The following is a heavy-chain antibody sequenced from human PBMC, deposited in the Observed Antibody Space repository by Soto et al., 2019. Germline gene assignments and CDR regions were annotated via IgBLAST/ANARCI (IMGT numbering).Heavy chain of an antibody. CDR3: AKDSSYYDSSGYYYIYYYYGMDV. D-gene: IGHD3-22*01. V-gene: IGHV3-23*01. CDR1: GFTFSSYA. J-gene: IGHJ6*02. CDR2: ISGSGGST. Sequence: EVQLLESGGGLVQPGGSLRLSCAASGFTFSSYAMSWVRQAPGKGLEWVSAISGSGGSTYYADSVKGRFTISRDNSKHTLYLQMNSLRAEDTAVYYCAKDSSYYDSSGYYYIYYYYGMDVWGQGTTVTVSS.